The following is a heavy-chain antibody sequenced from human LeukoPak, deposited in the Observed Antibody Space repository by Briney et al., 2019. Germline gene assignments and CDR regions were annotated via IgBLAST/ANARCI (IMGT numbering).Heavy chain of an antibody. V-gene: IGHV4-39*07. CDR1: GGSISSSSYY. D-gene: IGHD6-13*01. CDR3: ARGEAAAAADWYFDL. Sequence: SETLSLTCTVSGGSISSSSYYWGWIRQPPGKGLEWIGSIYYSGSTYYNPSLKSRDTISVDTSKNQFSLKLSSVTAADTAVYYCARGEAAAAADWYFDLWGRGTLVTVSS. J-gene: IGHJ2*01. CDR2: IYYSGST.